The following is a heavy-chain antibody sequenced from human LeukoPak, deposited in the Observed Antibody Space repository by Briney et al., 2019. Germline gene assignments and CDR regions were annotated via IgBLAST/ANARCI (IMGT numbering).Heavy chain of an antibody. CDR3: ARVALSGGDFDY. Sequence: GGSLRLTCAVSGFTVTSHYMSWVRQAPGKGLEWISVIYSGATTYYADSVKGRFTISRDTSKNTLYIQMLSLRAEDTAVYYCARVALSGGDFDYWGQGTLVTVS. V-gene: IGHV3-66*01. D-gene: IGHD7-27*01. J-gene: IGHJ4*02. CDR2: IYSGATT. CDR1: GFTVTSHY.